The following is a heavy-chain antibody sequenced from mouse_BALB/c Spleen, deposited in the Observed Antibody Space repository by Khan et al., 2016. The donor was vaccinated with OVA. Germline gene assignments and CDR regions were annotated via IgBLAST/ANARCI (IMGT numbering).Heavy chain of an antibody. CDR3: GRGSGKSRFAY. V-gene: IGHV1S137*01. J-gene: IGHJ3*01. CDR2: INTYYGDA. CDR1: GYTFTDFA. D-gene: IGHD1-3*01. Sequence: QVQLKESGAELVRPGVSVKISCKGSGYTFTDFAMHWVKQSHAKSLEWLGFINTYYGDADYNHKFRGKATMTVDKSSSTAYMDLAGLTSEDSAIYYCGRGSGKSRFAYWGQGTLGTVSA.